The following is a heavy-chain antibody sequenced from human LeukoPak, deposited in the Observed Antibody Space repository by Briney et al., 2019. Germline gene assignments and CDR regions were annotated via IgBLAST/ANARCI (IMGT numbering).Heavy chain of an antibody. CDR2: IYYSGST. CDR3: ARVKRERYCSGGSCFYFDY. J-gene: IGHJ4*02. Sequence: PSETLSLTCTVSGGSISSYYWSWIRQPPGKGLEWIGYIYYSGSTNYNPSLTSRVTISVDTSKNQFSLKLSSVTAADTAVYYCARVKRERYCSGGSCFYFDYWGQGTLVTVSS. D-gene: IGHD2-15*01. CDR1: GGSISSYY. V-gene: IGHV4-59*12.